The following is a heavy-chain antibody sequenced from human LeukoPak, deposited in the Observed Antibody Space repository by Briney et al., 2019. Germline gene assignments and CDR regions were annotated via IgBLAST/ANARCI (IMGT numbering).Heavy chain of an antibody. CDR1: GGTFSSYA. CDR2: IIPIFGTA. CDR3: TAAAGTPLDY. D-gene: IGHD6-13*01. V-gene: IGHV1-69*05. J-gene: IGHJ4*02. Sequence: SVKVSFKASGGTFSSYAISLVRQAPGQGLEWMGGIIPIFGTANYAQKFQGRVTITTDESTSTAYMELSSLRSEDTAVYYCTAAAGTPLDYWGQGTLVTVSS.